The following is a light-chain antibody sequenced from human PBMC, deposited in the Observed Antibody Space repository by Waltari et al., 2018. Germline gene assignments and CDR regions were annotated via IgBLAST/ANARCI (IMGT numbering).Light chain of an antibody. CDR1: QSISSW. Sequence: MGMTQSPSSLSASVGDTVTITCRASQSISSWLDWYQQKPGKAPKLLIYKASSLQSGVPSRFSGSGSGTDFTLTISSLQPEDFATYYCLQYSSSPFTFGPGTKLDIK. V-gene: IGKV1-12*01. CDR2: KAS. CDR3: LQYSSSPFT. J-gene: IGKJ3*01.